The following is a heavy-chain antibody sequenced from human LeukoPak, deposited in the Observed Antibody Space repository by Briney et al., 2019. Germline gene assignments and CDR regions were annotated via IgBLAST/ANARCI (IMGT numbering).Heavy chain of an antibody. CDR2: IYHSGST. V-gene: IGHV4-34*01. D-gene: IGHD6-13*01. CDR1: GGSFSGYY. Sequence: SETLSLTCAVYGGSFSGYYWSWIRQPPGKGLEWIGEIYHSGSTYYTPSLKSRVTISIDTSKNQFSLKLSSVTAADTAVYYCARAYGSSWYFNWFDPWGQGTLVTVSS. J-gene: IGHJ5*02. CDR3: ARAYGSSWYFNWFDP.